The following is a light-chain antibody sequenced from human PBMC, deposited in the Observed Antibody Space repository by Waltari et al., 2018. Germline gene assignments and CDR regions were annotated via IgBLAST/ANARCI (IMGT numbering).Light chain of an antibody. CDR1: QSVRNH. J-gene: IGKJ2*01. CDR3: QQTYTVPRS. CDR2: AAS. V-gene: IGKV1-39*01. Sequence: DIQMTQSPPSLSASVADTVPMTFRARQSVRNHWTWFQQKPGEAPKLLIHAASSLGFGVPSRFSGSGSETDFTLTIAGLQREDVGTYYCQQTYTVPRSFGQGTKVE.